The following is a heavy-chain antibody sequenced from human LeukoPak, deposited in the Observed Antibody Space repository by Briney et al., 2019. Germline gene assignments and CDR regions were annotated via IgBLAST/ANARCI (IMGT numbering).Heavy chain of an antibody. Sequence: SGGSLRLSCAASGFTFSSYGMRWVRQAPGKGLEWVAVISYDGSNKYYADSVKGRFTISRDNSKNTLYLQMNSLRAEDTAVYYCARDADYDILTAPPDYWGQGTLVTVSS. D-gene: IGHD3-9*01. J-gene: IGHJ4*02. CDR1: GFTFSSYG. CDR3: ARDADYDILTAPPDY. V-gene: IGHV3-30*03. CDR2: ISYDGSNK.